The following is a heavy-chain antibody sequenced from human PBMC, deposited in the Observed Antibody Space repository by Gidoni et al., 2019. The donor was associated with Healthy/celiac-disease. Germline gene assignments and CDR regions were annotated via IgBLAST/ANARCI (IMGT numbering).Heavy chain of an antibody. V-gene: IGHV3-30-3*01. J-gene: IGHJ6*03. CDR2: ISYDGSNK. CDR3: ARSRYIVTYMDV. CDR1: GFTFSSYA. Sequence: QVQLVESGGGVVQPGRSLRLSCAASGFTFSSYAMHWVRQAPGKGLEWVAVISYDGSNKYYADSVKGRFTISRDNSKNTLYLQMNSLRAEDTAVYYCARSRYIVTYMDVWGKGTTVTVSS. D-gene: IGHD2-15*01.